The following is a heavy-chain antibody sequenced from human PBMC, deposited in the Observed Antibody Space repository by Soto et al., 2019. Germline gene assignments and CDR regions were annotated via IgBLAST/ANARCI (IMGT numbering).Heavy chain of an antibody. CDR1: GFTFSSYA. D-gene: IGHD1-20*01. J-gene: IGHJ4*02. V-gene: IGHV3-23*01. CDR2: INGSGGST. CDR3: AKSIDEGITSFDY. Sequence: GGSLRLSCAASGFTFSSYAMSWVRQAPGKGLEWVSAINGSGGSTYYADSGKGRFTISRDNSKNTLYLQMNSLRAEDTAVYYCAKSIDEGITSFDYWGQGTLVTVSS.